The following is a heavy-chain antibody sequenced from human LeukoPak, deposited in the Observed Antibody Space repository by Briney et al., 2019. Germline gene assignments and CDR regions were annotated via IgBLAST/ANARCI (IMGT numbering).Heavy chain of an antibody. J-gene: IGHJ4*02. V-gene: IGHV3-30-3*01. CDR3: ARDVGYDSSGCDY. CDR2: MSYDGSNK. CDR1: GFTFGSYA. D-gene: IGHD3-22*01. Sequence: PGRSLRLSCAASGFTFGSYAMHWVRQAPDKGLEWVAVMSYDGSNKYYADSVKDRFTISRDNSKNTLYLQMNSLRAADTAVYYCARDVGYDSSGCDYWGQGTLVTVSS.